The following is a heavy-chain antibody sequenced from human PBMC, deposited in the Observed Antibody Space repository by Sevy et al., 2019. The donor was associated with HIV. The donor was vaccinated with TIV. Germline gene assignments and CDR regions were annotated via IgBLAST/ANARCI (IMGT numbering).Heavy chain of an antibody. CDR3: ARHDYGDSRYFDY. V-gene: IGHV3-11*01. D-gene: IGHD4-17*01. J-gene: IGHJ4*02. Sequence: GGSLRLSCAASGFTFSDYYMSWIRQAPGKGLEWVSYISSSGSTIYYAHSVKGRFTISRDNAKNSLYLQMNSLRAEDTAVYYCARHDYGDSRYFDYWGQGTLVTVSS. CDR2: ISSSGSTI. CDR1: GFTFSDYY.